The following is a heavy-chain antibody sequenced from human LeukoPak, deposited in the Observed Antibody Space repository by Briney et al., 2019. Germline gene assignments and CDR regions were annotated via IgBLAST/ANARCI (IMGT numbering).Heavy chain of an antibody. D-gene: IGHD3-10*01. CDR3: TTGNFGPY. CDR1: GFTFSDAW. J-gene: IGHJ4*02. V-gene: IGHV3-15*07. CDR2: IKRKTEGGTT. Sequence: PGGSLRLSCAASGFTFSDAWMNWVRQAPGKGLEWVGRIKRKTEGGTTDYVAPVKGRFIISRDDSKNTLYLQMNSLKTEDTAFIYCTTGNFGPYWGQGTLVTVSS.